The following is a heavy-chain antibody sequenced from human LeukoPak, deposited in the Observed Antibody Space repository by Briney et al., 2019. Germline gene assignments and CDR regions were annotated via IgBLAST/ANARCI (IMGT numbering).Heavy chain of an antibody. Sequence: GGSLRLSCAASEFTFSSDWMNWVRQTPEKGLEWLASIKKDGSQKIYVDSVKGRFTISRDNSKNTLYLQMNSLRAEDTAVYYCANRGRSGGIYGPDPRASNDYWGQGTLVTVSS. CDR1: EFTFSSDW. CDR3: ANRGRSGGIYGPDPRASNDY. V-gene: IGHV3-7*01. D-gene: IGHD2-15*01. J-gene: IGHJ4*02. CDR2: IKKDGSQK.